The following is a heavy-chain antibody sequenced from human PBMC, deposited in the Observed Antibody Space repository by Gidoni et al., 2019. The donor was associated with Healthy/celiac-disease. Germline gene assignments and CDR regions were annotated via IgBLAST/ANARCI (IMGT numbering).Heavy chain of an antibody. V-gene: IGHV3-21*01. D-gene: IGHD2-2*01. J-gene: IGHJ6*02. CDR1: GFTFSSYS. Sequence: EVQLVESGGGLVKPGGSLRLSCAASGFTFSSYSMNWVRQAPGKGLEWVSSISSSGSTIYYADSVKGRFNISRDNAKNSLYLQMNSLRAEDTAVYYCARALGYCSSTSCLYYGMDVWGQGTTVTVSS. CDR3: ARALGYCSSTSCLYYGMDV. CDR2: ISSSGSTI.